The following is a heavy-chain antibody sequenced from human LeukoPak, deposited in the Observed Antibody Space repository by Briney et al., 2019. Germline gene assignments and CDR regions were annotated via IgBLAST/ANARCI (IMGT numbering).Heavy chain of an antibody. CDR3: ARGRDYYDSSGYYSYGMDV. V-gene: IGHV3-23*01. J-gene: IGHJ6*02. D-gene: IGHD3-22*01. CDR2: ISGSGGST. Sequence: PGGSLRLSCAASGFTFSSYAMSWVRQAPGKGLEWVSAISGSGGSTYYADSVKGRFTISRDNSKNTLYLQMNSLRAEDTAVYYCARGRDYYDSSGYYSYGMDVWGQGTTVTVSS. CDR1: GFTFSSYA.